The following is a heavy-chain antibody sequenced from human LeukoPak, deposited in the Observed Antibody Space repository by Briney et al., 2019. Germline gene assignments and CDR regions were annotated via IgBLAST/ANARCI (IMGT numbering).Heavy chain of an antibody. CDR3: ARWGTERGYGYLVGYFDY. V-gene: IGHV3-53*04. CDR2: IYSGGST. D-gene: IGHD5-18*01. CDR1: GFTVSSNY. J-gene: IGHJ4*02. Sequence: PGGSLRLSCAASGFTVSSNYMSWVRQAPGKGLEWVSVIYSGGSTYYADSVKGRFTISRHNSKNTLYLQMNSLRAEDTAVYYCARWGTERGYGYLVGYFDYWGQGTLVTVSS.